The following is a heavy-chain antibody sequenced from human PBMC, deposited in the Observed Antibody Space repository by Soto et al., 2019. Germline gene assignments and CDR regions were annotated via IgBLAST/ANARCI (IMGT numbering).Heavy chain of an antibody. D-gene: IGHD4-17*01. CDR3: AKARTTVTTLSIILDY. Sequence: LRLSCAASGFTFSSYAMSWVRQAPGKGLEWVSAISGSGGSTYYADSVKGWFTISRDNSKNTLYLQMNSLRAEDTAVYCCAKARTTVTTLSIILDYWGQGTLVTVSS. V-gene: IGHV3-23*01. CDR1: GFTFSSYA. J-gene: IGHJ4*02. CDR2: ISGSGGST.